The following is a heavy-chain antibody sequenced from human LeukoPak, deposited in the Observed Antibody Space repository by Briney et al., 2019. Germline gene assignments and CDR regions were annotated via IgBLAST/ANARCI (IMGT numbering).Heavy chain of an antibody. V-gene: IGHV4-34*01. CDR1: GGSFSGYY. Sequence: SETLSLTCAVYGGSFSGYYWSWIRQPPVKGLEWIGEINHSGSTNYNPSLKSRVTISVDTSKNQFSLKLSSVTAADTAVYYCARGRPIYYDFWSGYPPYYFDYWGQGTLVTVSS. J-gene: IGHJ4*02. CDR3: ARGRPIYYDFWSGYPPYYFDY. CDR2: INHSGST. D-gene: IGHD3-3*01.